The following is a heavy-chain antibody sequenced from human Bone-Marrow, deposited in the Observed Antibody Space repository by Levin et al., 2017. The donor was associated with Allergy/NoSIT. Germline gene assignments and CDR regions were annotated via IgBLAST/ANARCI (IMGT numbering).Heavy chain of an antibody. D-gene: IGHD5-12*01. J-gene: IGHJ4*02. V-gene: IGHV3-30-3*01. Sequence: GGSLRLSCAASGFTFSSYAMHWVRQAPGKGLEWVAVISYDGSNKYYADSVKGRFTISRDNSKNTLYLQMNSLRAEDTAVYYCARDGSGYDGDYFDYWGQGTLVTVSS. CDR1: GFTFSSYA. CDR2: ISYDGSNK. CDR3: ARDGSGYDGDYFDY.